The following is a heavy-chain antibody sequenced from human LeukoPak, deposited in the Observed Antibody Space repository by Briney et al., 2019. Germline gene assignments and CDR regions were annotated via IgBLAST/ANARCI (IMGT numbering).Heavy chain of an antibody. J-gene: IGHJ4*02. V-gene: IGHV4-59*01. Sequence: KSSETLSLTCTVSGGSISSYYWSWIRQPPGKGLEWIGYIYYSGSTNYNPSLKSRVTISVDTSKNQFSLKLSSVTAADTAVYYCARGLVMAVAGRGEFHYWGQGTLVTVPS. CDR3: ARGLVMAVAGRGEFHY. D-gene: IGHD6-13*01. CDR2: IYYSGST. CDR1: GGSISSYY.